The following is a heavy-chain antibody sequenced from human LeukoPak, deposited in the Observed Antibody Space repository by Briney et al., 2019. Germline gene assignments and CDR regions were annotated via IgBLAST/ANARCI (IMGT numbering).Heavy chain of an antibody. CDR1: GFNFHNFA. J-gene: IGHJ4*02. D-gene: IGHD5-24*01. CDR2: ISNDERNK. CDR3: ARPSPPGDGYNPCDY. Sequence: PERSLRLSCEASGFNFHNFAMHWVRQAPGKGLEWVAVISNDERNKYYTDSVKGRFTISRDNSKNTVYLQMNSLRPEDTVMYYCARPSPPGDGYNPCDYWGPGALVIVSS. V-gene: IGHV3-30*04.